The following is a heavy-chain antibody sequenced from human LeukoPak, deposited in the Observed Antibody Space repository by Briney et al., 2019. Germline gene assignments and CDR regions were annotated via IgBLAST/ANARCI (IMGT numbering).Heavy chain of an antibody. D-gene: IGHD3-3*01. V-gene: IGHV3-74*01. CDR1: GFTFSSYC. CDR3: VRYDFWSGDHDYFDL. J-gene: IGHJ4*02. CDR2: INSDGSST. Sequence: GGSLRLSCAASGFTFSSYCMHWVRQAPGKGLVWVSRINSDGSSTSYADSVKGRFTISRDNAKNTLYLQMNSLRAEDTAVYYCVRYDFWSGDHDYFDLWGQGALVTVSS.